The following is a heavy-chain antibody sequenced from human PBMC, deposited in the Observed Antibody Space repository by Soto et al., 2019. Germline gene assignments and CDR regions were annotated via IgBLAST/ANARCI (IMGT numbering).Heavy chain of an antibody. Sequence: PGGSLRLSCAASGFTFSSYGMHWVRQAPGKGLEWVAVIWYDGSNKYYADSVKGRFTISGDNSKNTLYLQMNSLRAEDTAVYYCASDTQYYFDYWGQGTLVTVSS. J-gene: IGHJ4*02. CDR1: GFTFSSYG. CDR3: ASDTQYYFDY. CDR2: IWYDGSNK. V-gene: IGHV3-33*01.